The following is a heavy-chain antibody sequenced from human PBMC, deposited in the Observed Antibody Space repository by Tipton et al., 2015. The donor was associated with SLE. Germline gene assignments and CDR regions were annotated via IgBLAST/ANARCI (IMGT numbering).Heavy chain of an antibody. Sequence: TLSLTCAVSGSFISSGYYWGWIRQPPGKGLEWIGSFYHSGSTYNNPSLKSRVTISVDTSKNQFSLRLSSVTAADTAVYYCARDSKSWRGWFDPWGQGTLVTVSS. CDR1: GSFISSGYY. J-gene: IGHJ5*02. V-gene: IGHV4-38-2*02. CDR2: FYHSGST. CDR3: ARDSKSWRGWFDP. D-gene: IGHD1-1*01.